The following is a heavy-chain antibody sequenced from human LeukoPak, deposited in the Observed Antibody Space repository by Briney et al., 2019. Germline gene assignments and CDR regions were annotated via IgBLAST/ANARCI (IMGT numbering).Heavy chain of an antibody. J-gene: IGHJ6*02. V-gene: IGHV1-69*13. CDR1: GGTFSSYA. D-gene: IGHD3-10*01. CDR2: IIPIFGTA. Sequence: SVKVSCKASGGTFSSYAISWVRQAPGQGLEWMGGIIPIFGTANYAQKFQGRVTITADESTGTAYMELSSLRSEDTAVYYCARGEQPITMVRGVKYYYGMDVWGQGTTVTVSS. CDR3: ARGEQPITMVRGVKYYYGMDV.